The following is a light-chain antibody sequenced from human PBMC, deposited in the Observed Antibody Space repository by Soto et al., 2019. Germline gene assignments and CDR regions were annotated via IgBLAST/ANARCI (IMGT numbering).Light chain of an antibody. J-gene: IGLJ1*01. Sequence: QSVLTQPPSVSGAPGQRVTISCTGNSSNLGAGYDVHWYQQLPGAAPKLVIFGNRNRPSGVPERFSGSKSGTTASLTISGLQAEDEADYYCCLFAGSYTSYVFGTGTKLTVL. CDR2: GNR. V-gene: IGLV1-40*01. CDR3: CLFAGSYTSYV. CDR1: SSNLGAGYD.